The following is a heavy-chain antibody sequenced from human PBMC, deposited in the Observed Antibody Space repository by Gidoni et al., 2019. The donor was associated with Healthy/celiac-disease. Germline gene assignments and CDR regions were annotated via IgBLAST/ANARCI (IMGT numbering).Heavy chain of an antibody. D-gene: IGHD3-10*01. CDR1: GFTFSSYG. CDR2: IWYDGSNK. CDR3: AREDAPGAFDI. J-gene: IGHJ3*02. Sequence: QVQLVESGGGVVQPGRSLRLSCAASGFTFSSYGMHWVRQAPGKWLEWVAVIWYDGSNKYYADSVKGRFTISRDNSKNTLYLQMNSLRAEDTAVYYCAREDAPGAFDIWGQGTMVTVSS. V-gene: IGHV3-33*01.